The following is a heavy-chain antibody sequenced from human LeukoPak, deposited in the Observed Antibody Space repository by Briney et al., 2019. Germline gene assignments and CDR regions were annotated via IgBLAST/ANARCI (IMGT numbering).Heavy chain of an antibody. Sequence: SETLSLTCTVSGDSICINYWSWIRQPAGKGLEWIGRIYPSGSNYNPSPKSRVTISVDKSKNQFSLKLISVTAADTAMYYCAKSSGSYRPWGQGTLVTVSS. J-gene: IGHJ5*02. D-gene: IGHD1-26*01. CDR3: AKSSGSYRP. V-gene: IGHV4-4*07. CDR1: GDSICINY. CDR2: IYPSGS.